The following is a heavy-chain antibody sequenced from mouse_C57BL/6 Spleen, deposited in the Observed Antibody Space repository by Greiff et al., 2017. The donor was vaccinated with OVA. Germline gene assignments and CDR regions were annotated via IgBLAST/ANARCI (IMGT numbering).Heavy chain of an antibody. D-gene: IGHD2-5*01. J-gene: IGHJ3*01. Sequence: VQLQQPGAELVKPGASVKLSCKASGYTFTSYWMHWVKQRPGQGLEWIGMIHPNSGSTNYTEKFKSKATLTVDKSSSTAYMQLSSLTSEDSAVYYCARQDSNSWFAYWGQGTLVTVSA. V-gene: IGHV1-64*01. CDR1: GYTFTSYW. CDR2: IHPNSGST. CDR3: ARQDSNSWFAY.